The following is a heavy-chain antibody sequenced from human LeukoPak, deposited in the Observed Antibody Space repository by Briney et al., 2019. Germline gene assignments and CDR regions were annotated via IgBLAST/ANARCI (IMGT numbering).Heavy chain of an antibody. V-gene: IGHV3-21*01. CDR3: LGAFDF. J-gene: IGHJ3*01. CDR1: GFTFNKYG. Sequence: PGGSLRLSCTASGFTFNKYGMHWVRQAPGKGLEWVSSISSSSTYIHYADSVKGRFTISRDNAQNSVYLQMNSLRVEDAAVYYCLGAFDFWGQGTMVTVSS. CDR2: ISSSSTYI.